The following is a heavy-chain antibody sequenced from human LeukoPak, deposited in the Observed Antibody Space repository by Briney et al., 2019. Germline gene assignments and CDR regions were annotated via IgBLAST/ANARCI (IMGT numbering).Heavy chain of an antibody. V-gene: IGHV3-23*01. D-gene: IGHD3-22*01. Sequence: GGSLRLSCGGSGFTFSRNAMNWVRQAPGKGLEWVAAISCDGVGTDYADSVKGRFDISRDNSKNTLYLQMNSLRTEDTAVYCCAKDANYLDSSGYLIPFDFWGQGTLVTVSS. CDR3: AKDANYLDSSGYLIPFDF. CDR2: ISCDGVGT. CDR1: GFTFSRNA. J-gene: IGHJ4*02.